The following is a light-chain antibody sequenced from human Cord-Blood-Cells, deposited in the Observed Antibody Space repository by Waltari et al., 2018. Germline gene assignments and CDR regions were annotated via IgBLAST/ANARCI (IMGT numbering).Light chain of an antibody. V-gene: IGKV1-5*03. CDR3: QQYNSYSPEWT. Sequence: DIQMTQSPSTLSASVGDRVTITCRASQSISSWLAWYQQKPGKAPKLLIYKASSLESGVPSRFSGSGSGTEFTLTISILQPDDFATYYCQQYNSYSPEWTFGQGTKVEIK. J-gene: IGKJ1*01. CDR1: QSISSW. CDR2: KAS.